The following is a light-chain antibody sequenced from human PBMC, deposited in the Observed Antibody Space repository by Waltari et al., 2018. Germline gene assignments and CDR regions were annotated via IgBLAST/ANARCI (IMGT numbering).Light chain of an antibody. CDR2: EGS. Sequence: QSALTQPASVSGSPGQSITISCTGTTRDVGGYNLVSWYQQHPGKAPKFIIYEGSKRPSGVSTRFSGSKSGNTASLTISGLQAEDEANYYCCSYAGSRTFVFGTGTKVTVL. CDR1: TRDVGGYNL. J-gene: IGLJ1*01. V-gene: IGLV2-23*01. CDR3: CSYAGSRTFV.